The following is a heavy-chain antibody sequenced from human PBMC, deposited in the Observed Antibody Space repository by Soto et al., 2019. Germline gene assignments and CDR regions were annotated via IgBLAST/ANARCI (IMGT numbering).Heavy chain of an antibody. CDR2: IYYSGST. D-gene: IGHD1-7*01. CDR1: GVSISSYY. V-gene: IGHV4-59*01. J-gene: IGHJ5*02. CDR3: ARELTYNWNYGSWFDP. Sequence: SETLSLTCTVSGVSISSYYWSWIRQPPGKGLEWIGYIYYSGSTNYNPSLKSRVTISVDTSKNQFSLKLSSVTAADTAVYYCARELTYNWNYGSWFDPWGQGTLVTVS.